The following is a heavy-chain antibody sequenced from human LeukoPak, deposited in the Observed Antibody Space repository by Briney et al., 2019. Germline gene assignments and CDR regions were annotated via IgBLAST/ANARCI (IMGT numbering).Heavy chain of an antibody. CDR1: GFTFSSYS. D-gene: IGHD6-13*01. V-gene: IGHV3-48*04. CDR3: ATNSSYD. CDR2: VSSSSTTI. Sequence: GGSLRLSCAASGFTFSSYSMIWVRQAPGKGLEWVSYVSSSSTTIYYADFVKGRFTISRDNAKNSLYLQMNSLRAEDTAVYYCATNSSYDWGQGTLVTVSS. J-gene: IGHJ4*02.